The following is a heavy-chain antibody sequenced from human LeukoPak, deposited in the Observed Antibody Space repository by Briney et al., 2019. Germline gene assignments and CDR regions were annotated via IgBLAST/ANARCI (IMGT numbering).Heavy chain of an antibody. CDR3: ARNVYCSGGSCYSDYFDY. CDR2: INHSGST. D-gene: IGHD2-15*01. V-gene: IGHV4-34*01. CDR1: GGSFSGYY. J-gene: IGHJ4*02. Sequence: SETLSLTCAVYGGSFSGYYWSWIRQPPGKGLEWIGEINHSGSTNYNPSLKSRVTISVDTSKNQFSLKLSSVTAADTAVYYCARNVYCSGGSCYSDYFDYWGQGTLVTVSS.